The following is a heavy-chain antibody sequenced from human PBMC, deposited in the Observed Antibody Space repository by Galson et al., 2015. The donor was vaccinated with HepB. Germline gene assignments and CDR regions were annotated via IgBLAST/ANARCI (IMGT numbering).Heavy chain of an antibody. CDR2: ISSGSSYI. CDR3: ARDSHCGGYGCYFDY. D-gene: IGHD5-12*01. Sequence: SLRLSCAASGLTLYRYNMNWVRQAPGKGLEWVASISSGSSYIYYAGSVKGRFTISRDNTKNSVSLHMSSLRAEDTAAYYCARDSHCGGYGCYFDYWGQGTLVTVS. J-gene: IGHJ4*02. CDR1: GLTLYRYN. V-gene: IGHV3-21*01.